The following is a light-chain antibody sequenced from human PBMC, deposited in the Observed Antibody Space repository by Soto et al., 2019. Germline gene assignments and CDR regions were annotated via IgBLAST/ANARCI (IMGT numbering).Light chain of an antibody. CDR3: TSYTSSSTHV. V-gene: IGLV2-14*01. CDR1: SSDIGGYDY. CDR2: GVT. Sequence: QSALTQPASVYGSPGQSITISCTGTSSDIGGYDYVSWNQHYPGKAPKFIIYGVTNRPSGVSHRFSCSKSAHTASLTISGLQAEDEADYYCTSYTSSSTHVFGTGTKVPVL. J-gene: IGLJ1*01.